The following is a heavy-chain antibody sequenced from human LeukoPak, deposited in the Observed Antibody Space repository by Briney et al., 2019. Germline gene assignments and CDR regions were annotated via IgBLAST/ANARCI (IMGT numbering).Heavy chain of an antibody. J-gene: IGHJ6*02. CDR1: GGSFSGYY. D-gene: IGHD5-18*01. CDR3: ARVNFGYSYGYYYGMDV. Sequence: SETLSLTCAVYGGSFSGYYWSWIRQPPGKGLEWIGEINHSGCTNYNPSLKSRVTISVDTSKNQFSLKLSSVTAADTAVYYCARVNFGYSYGYYYGMDVWGQGTTVTVSS. V-gene: IGHV4-34*01. CDR2: INHSGCT.